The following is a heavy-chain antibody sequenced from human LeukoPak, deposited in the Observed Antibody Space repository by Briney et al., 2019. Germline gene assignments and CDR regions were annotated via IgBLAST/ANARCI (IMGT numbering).Heavy chain of an antibody. CDR1: GFTVSSNY. D-gene: IGHD5-18*01. V-gene: IGHV3-53*01. CDR2: IYSGGST. J-gene: IGHJ5*02. Sequence: GGSLRLSCAASGFTVSSNYMSWVRQAPGKGLEWVSVIYSGGSTYYADSVKGRFTISRDNAKNSLYLQMNSLRDEDTAVYYCAGGYSYGYFFSWGQGTLVTVSS. CDR3: AGGYSYGYFFS.